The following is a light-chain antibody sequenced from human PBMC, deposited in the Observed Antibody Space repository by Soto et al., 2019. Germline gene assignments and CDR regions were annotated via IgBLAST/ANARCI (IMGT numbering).Light chain of an antibody. CDR3: QSYDSSLSSWV. CDR2: DNN. V-gene: IGLV1-40*01. CDR1: SSNIGAGYD. Sequence: QSVPTQPPSVSGAPGQRVTISCTGSSSNIGAGYDVHWYQQLPGTAPKLLIYDNNNRPSGVPDRFSGSKSGTSASLAITGLQAEDEADYYCQSYDSSLSSWVFGGGTKLTVL. J-gene: IGLJ3*02.